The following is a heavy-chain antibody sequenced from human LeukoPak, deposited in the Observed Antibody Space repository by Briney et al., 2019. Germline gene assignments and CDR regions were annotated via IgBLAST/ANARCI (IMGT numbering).Heavy chain of an antibody. CDR3: ARERGDYSDSSSYIDY. V-gene: IGHV4-30-4*08. CDR2: IYYSGST. J-gene: IGHJ4*02. CDR1: GGSISSGDYY. D-gene: IGHD3-22*01. Sequence: SETLSLTCTVSGGSISSGDYYWSWIRQPPGKGLEWIGYIYYSGSTYYNPSLRSRVTISLDTSKNQFSPKLSSVTAADTAVYCCARERGDYSDSSSYIDYWGQGTLVTVSS.